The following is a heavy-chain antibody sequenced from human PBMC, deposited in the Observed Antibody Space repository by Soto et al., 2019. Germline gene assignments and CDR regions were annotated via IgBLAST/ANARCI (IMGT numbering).Heavy chain of an antibody. CDR3: VRRLGACSSTNCFKYYFDY. CDR2: ISSNGGDT. V-gene: IGHV3-64D*06. D-gene: IGHD2-2*01. Sequence: EVQLVESGGGLVQPGGSLRLSCSASGFAFSTYAMHWVRQAPGRGLEYVSAISSNGGDTYYADSVQGRFTISRDNSKNTLFLQMSSLRAEDTAVYYCVRRLGACSSTNCFKYYFDYWGQGTLVTVSS. CDR1: GFAFSTYA. J-gene: IGHJ4*02.